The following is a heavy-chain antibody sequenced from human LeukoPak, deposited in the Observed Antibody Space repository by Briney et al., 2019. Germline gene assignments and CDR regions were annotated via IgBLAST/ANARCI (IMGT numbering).Heavy chain of an antibody. Sequence: SVTVSCKASGGTFSSYAISWVRQAPGQGLEWMGGIIPIFGTANYAQKLQGRVTITADESTSTAYMELSSLRSEDTAVYYCARDRDYSNYWYYFDYWGQGTLVTVSS. V-gene: IGHV1-69*13. D-gene: IGHD4-11*01. CDR3: ARDRDYSNYWYYFDY. CDR1: GGTFSSYA. CDR2: IIPIFGTA. J-gene: IGHJ4*02.